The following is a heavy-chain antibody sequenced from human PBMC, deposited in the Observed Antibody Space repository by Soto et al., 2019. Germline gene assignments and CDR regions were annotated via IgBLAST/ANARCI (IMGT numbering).Heavy chain of an antibody. Sequence: QVHLQESGPGLVKPSQTLSLTCFVSGDSITNGDYYWSWLRQPPGKDLEWIAYIYYNGITHYNPSLKSRATISLDPPKNHFSLNLTSVTAADTAVYSCARGIQEGFDPWGQGTLVTVSS. D-gene: IGHD2-21*01. V-gene: IGHV4-30-4*01. CDR3: ARGIQEGFDP. CDR1: GDSITNGDYY. CDR2: IYYNGIT. J-gene: IGHJ5*02.